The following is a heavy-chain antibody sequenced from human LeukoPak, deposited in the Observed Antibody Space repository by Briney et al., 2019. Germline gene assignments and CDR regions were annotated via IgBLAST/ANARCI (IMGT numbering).Heavy chain of an antibody. CDR2: ISAYNGNT. J-gene: IGHJ4*02. CDR1: GYTFTSYG. CDR3: ARNNRPYCSGGSCYSFFFDY. D-gene: IGHD2-15*01. Sequence: ASVKVSCKASGYTFTSYGISWVRQAPGQGLDWMGWISAYNGNTNYAQKLQGRVTMTTDTSTRTAYMELRSLRSDDTAVYYCARNNRPYCSGGSCYSFFFDYWGQGTLVTVSS. V-gene: IGHV1-18*01.